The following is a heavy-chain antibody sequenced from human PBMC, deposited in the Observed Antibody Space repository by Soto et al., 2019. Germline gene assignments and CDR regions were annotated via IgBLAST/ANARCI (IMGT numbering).Heavy chain of an antibody. J-gene: IGHJ4*02. CDR3: AREYPYYYDSSGYVRTSRTRSDY. CDR1: GGSVSSGSYY. D-gene: IGHD3-22*01. V-gene: IGHV4-61*01. Sequence: SETLSLTCTVSGGSVSSGSYYWSWIRQPPGKGLEWIGYIYYSGSTNYNPSLKSRVTISVDTSKNQFSLKLSSVTAADTAVYYCAREYPYYYDSSGYVRTSRTRSDYWGQGTLVTVSS. CDR2: IYYSGST.